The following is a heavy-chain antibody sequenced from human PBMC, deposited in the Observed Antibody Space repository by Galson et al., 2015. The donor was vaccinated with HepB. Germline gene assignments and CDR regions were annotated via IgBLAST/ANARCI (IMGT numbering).Heavy chain of an antibody. J-gene: IGHJ5*02. D-gene: IGHD2-2*01. CDR1: GYTFTAYY. V-gene: IGHV1-2*02. Sequence: SVKVSCKASGYTFTAYYIHWVRQAPGQGLEWMGKINPNSGATLYAQKFQGGVTMTRDTSINTAYMELSRLMSDDTAVYYCARVGYCTTNTCSNWFDPWGQGTLVTVSS. CDR2: INPNSGAT. CDR3: ARVGYCTTNTCSNWFDP.